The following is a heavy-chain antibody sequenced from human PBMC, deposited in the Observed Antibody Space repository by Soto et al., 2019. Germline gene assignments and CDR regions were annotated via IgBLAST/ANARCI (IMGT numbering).Heavy chain of an antibody. J-gene: IGHJ6*02. V-gene: IGHV3-33*01. CDR2: IWYDGSKQ. Sequence: QVQLVESGGGVVQPGRSLRLSCEGSGFTFRNHGIHWVRQAPGKGLEWVAIIWYDGSKQLYADSVKGRFTISRDNSKNTAYLQMNSLRVEDTALYYYATEDFWNGNIRYYYGMDVWGLGTTVTVSS. D-gene: IGHD3-3*01. CDR1: GFTFRNHG. CDR3: ATEDFWNGNIRYYYGMDV.